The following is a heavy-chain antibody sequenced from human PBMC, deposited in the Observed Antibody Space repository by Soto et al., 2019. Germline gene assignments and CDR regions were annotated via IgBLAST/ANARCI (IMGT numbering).Heavy chain of an antibody. CDR3: ARHEQFYYQSYGMDV. Sequence: PGESLKISCETSGYSFTTYWLAWVRQRPGKGLEWMGIINPGIINPADSDIRYSPSFQGRVTISADRSINTAYLQWSSLEASDTAIYYCARHEQFYYQSYGMDVWGQGTTVTVSS. CDR1: GYSFTTYW. D-gene: IGHD4-4*01. V-gene: IGHV5-51*01. J-gene: IGHJ6*02. CDR2: INPGIINPADSDI.